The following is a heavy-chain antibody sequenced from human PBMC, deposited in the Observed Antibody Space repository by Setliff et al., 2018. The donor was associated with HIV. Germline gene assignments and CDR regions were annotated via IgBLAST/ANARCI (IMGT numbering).Heavy chain of an antibody. V-gene: IGHV4-34*01. D-gene: IGHD2-2*01. Sequence: SETLSLTCAVYGGSFSGYYWGWIRQPPGKGLEWIGEIHHSGITNYNPSLKSRVTISIDTSTNQFSLKLSSVTAADTAVYSCARATPFVVVPAAPNYYYYMDVWGKGTTVTVSS. CDR1: GGSFSGYY. J-gene: IGHJ6*03. CDR3: ARATPFVVVPAAPNYYYYMDV. CDR2: IHHSGIT.